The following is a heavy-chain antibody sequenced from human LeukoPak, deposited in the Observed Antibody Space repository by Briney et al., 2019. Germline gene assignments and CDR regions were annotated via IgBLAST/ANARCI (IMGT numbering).Heavy chain of an antibody. CDR1: GGSFSGYY. CDR2: INHSGST. V-gene: IGHV4-34*01. Sequence: PSETLSLTCAVYGGSFSGYYWSWIRQPPGKGLEWIGEINHSGSTNYNPSLKSRVTISVDTSKNQFSLKLSSVTAADTAVYYCARRHNRYYDSSGYSAPRAFDIWGQGTMVTVSS. CDR3: ARRHNRYYDSSGYSAPRAFDI. J-gene: IGHJ3*02. D-gene: IGHD3-22*01.